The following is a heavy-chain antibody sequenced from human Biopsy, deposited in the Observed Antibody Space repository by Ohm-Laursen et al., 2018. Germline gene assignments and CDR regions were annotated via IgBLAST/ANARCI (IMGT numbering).Heavy chain of an antibody. V-gene: IGHV3-11*01. J-gene: IGHJ6*02. CDR2: INSGGSTT. D-gene: IGHD5-24*01. Sequence: SLRLSCTSSGFTFSVYYMSWICQAQGKGLEWDSYINSGGSTTAYADSVKGRLTISRDNAKRSLFLQMISLRAEDTAVYYCARDVEGFYSYAMDVWGQGTTVTVSS. CDR3: ARDVEGFYSYAMDV. CDR1: GFTFSVYY.